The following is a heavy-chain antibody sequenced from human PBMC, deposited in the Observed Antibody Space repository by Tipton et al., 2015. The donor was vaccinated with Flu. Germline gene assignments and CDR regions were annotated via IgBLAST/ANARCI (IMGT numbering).Heavy chain of an antibody. CDR2: IHHSGTT. Sequence: TLSLTCTVSGVSISSSGYYWAWVRQPPGKGLEWIGSIHHSGTTYYTSSLKSRVTLSLDTSKNQFSLNLNSVTTADTAVYYCARLAVTSQGNFFDYWGQGSLATVSS. J-gene: IGHJ4*02. V-gene: IGHV4-39*07. D-gene: IGHD4-23*01. CDR1: GVSISSSGYY. CDR3: ARLAVTSQGNFFDY.